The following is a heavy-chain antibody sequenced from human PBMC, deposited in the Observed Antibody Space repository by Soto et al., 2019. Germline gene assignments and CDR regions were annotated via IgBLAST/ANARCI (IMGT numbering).Heavy chain of an antibody. V-gene: IGHV3-21*01. Sequence: PGGSLRLSCAASGFTFSSYSMNWVRQAPGKGLEWVSSISSSSSYIYYADSVKGRFTISRDNAKNSLYLQMNSLRAEDTAVYYCARDVIEMATSAYYYYYCMDVWGQGTTVTVSS. CDR2: ISSSSSYI. D-gene: IGHD5-12*01. CDR1: GFTFSSYS. J-gene: IGHJ6*02. CDR3: ARDVIEMATSAYYYYYCMDV.